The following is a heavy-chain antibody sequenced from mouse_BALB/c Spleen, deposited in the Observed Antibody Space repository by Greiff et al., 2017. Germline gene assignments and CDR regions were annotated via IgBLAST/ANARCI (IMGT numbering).Heavy chain of an antibody. D-gene: IGHD2-4*01. CDR1: GFTFTDYY. V-gene: IGHV7-3*02. CDR3: ARDRDDYDYAMDY. CDR2: IRNKANGYTT. J-gene: IGHJ4*01. Sequence: VQLKESGGGLVQPGGSLRLSCATSGFTFTDYYMSWVRQPPGKALEWLGFIRNKANGYTTEYSASVKGRFTISRDNSQSILYLQMNTLRAEDSATYYCARDRDDYDYAMDYWGQGTSVTVSS.